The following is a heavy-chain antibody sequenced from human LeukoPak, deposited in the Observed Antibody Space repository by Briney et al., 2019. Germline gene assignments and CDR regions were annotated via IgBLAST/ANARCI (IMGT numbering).Heavy chain of an antibody. Sequence: PGGSLRLSCAASGFNFNTYAMSWVRQAPGKGLEWVSSISSSSSYIYYADSVKGRFTISRDNAKNSLYLQMNSLRAEDTAVYYCARDFRVPAAINYYYYYMDVWGKGTTVTVS. CDR2: ISSSSSYI. V-gene: IGHV3-21*01. CDR3: ARDFRVPAAINYYYYYMDV. J-gene: IGHJ6*03. CDR1: GFNFNTYA. D-gene: IGHD2-2*01.